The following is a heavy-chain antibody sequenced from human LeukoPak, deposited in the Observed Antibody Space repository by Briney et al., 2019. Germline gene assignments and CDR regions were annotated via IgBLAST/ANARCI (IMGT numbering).Heavy chain of an antibody. CDR2: ISSSSSTI. Sequence: GGSLRLSCAASGFTFSSYSMNWVRQAPGKGLEWVSYISSSSSTIYYADSVKGRFTISRDNSKNTLYLQMNSLRAEDTAVYYCAKGQSGYDLDYWGQGTLVTVSS. V-gene: IGHV3-48*01. D-gene: IGHD5-12*01. J-gene: IGHJ4*02. CDR1: GFTFSSYS. CDR3: AKGQSGYDLDY.